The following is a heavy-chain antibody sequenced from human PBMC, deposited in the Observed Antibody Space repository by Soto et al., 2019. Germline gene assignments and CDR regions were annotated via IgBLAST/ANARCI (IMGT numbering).Heavy chain of an antibody. V-gene: IGHV1-18*04. CDR2: ISAYNGNT. J-gene: IGHJ4*02. CDR3: ARDGNLVLLELPTDY. D-gene: IGHD1-7*01. CDR1: GYTFTSYG. Sequence: ASVKVSCKASGYTFTSYGISWVRQAPGQGLEWMGWISAYNGNTNYAQKLQGRVTMTTDTSTSTAYVELRSLRSDDTAVYYCARDGNLVLLELPTDYWGQGTLVTVSP.